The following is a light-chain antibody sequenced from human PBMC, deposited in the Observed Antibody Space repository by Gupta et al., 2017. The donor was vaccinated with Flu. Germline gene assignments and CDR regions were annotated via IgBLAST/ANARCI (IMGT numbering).Light chain of an antibody. J-gene: IGKJ1*01. CDR3: QQSNSTPWT. CDR1: QSISSY. V-gene: IGKV1-39*01. CDR2: AAS. Sequence: DIQMTEFPSSLSASVGDRVTITCRASQSISSYLNWYQQKPGKAPKLLIYAASRVQSGVPSRFSGSGSGTDFTLTISRLQPEDFATYYCQQSNSTPWTFGQGTKVEIK.